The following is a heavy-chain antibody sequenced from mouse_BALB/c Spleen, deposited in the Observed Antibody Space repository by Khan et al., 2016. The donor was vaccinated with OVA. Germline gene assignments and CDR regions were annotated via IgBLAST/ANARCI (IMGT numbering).Heavy chain of an antibody. V-gene: IGHV9-3-1*01. CDR1: GYTFTNYG. J-gene: IGHJ4*01. CDR2: INTYTGEP. Sequence: QIQLVQSGPEVKKPGETVKISCKASGYTFTNYGMNWVKQAPGKGLKWMGWINTYTGEPTYADDFKGRFAFSLETSASTAYLQINYLKNEDTATYFCARPPYLSYVMAYWSQGTSVTVSS. D-gene: IGHD2-10*01. CDR3: ARPPYLSYVMAY.